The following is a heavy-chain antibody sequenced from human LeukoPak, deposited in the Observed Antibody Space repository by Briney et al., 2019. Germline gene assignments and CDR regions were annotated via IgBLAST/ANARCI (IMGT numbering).Heavy chain of an antibody. CDR3: ARDLFGIVVVPAAMGY. CDR1: VYTFTYYY. CDR2: MNPNSGGT. V-gene: IGHV1-2*02. Sequence: ASVRVSCKASVYTFTYYYMHWVRQAPGQGREWMGWMNPNSGGTNYVQKFQGRVTMTRDTSISTAYMELSRLRSDDTAVYYCARDLFGIVVVPAAMGYWGQGTLVTVSS. D-gene: IGHD2-2*01. J-gene: IGHJ4*02.